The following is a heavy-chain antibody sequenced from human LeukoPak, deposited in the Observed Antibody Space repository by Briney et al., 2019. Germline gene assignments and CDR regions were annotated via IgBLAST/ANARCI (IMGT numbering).Heavy chain of an antibody. Sequence: GGSLRLSCAASGFTFSSYGMHWVRQAPGKGLEWVAFIRYDGSNKYYADSVKGRFTISRDNSKNTLYLQMNSLRAEDTAVYYCAREENSSSWYVAYYYYHMDVWGKGTTVTVSS. CDR1: GFTFSSYG. V-gene: IGHV3-30*02. CDR2: IRYDGSNK. J-gene: IGHJ6*03. D-gene: IGHD6-13*01. CDR3: AREENSSSWYVAYYYYHMDV.